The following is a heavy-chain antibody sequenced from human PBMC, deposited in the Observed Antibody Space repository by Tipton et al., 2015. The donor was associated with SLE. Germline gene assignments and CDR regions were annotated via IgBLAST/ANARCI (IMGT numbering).Heavy chain of an antibody. V-gene: IGHV3-15*01. CDR3: TTDPYCSGGSCSFYYYGMDV. J-gene: IGHJ6*02. CDR1: GFTFSNAW. D-gene: IGHD2-15*01. CDR2: IKSKTDGGTT. Sequence: SLRLSCAASGFTFSNAWMSWVRQAPGKGLEWVGRIKSKTDGGTTDYAAPVKGRFTISRDDSKNTLYLQMNSLKTEDTAVYYCTTDPYCSGGSCSFYYYGMDVWGQGTTVTVSS.